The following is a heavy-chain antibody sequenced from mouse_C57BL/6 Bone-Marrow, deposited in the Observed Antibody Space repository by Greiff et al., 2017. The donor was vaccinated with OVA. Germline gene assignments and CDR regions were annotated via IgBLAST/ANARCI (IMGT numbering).Heavy chain of an antibody. D-gene: IGHD1-1*01. CDR3: ARSDYYGSSPYYYAMDY. J-gene: IGHJ4*01. CDR1: GYSITSDY. CDR2: ISYSGST. Sequence: EVQLVESGPGLAKPSQTLSLTCSVTGYSITSDYWNWIRKFPGNKLEYMGYISYSGSTYYNPSLKSRISITRDTSKNQYYLQLNSVTTEDTATYYCARSDYYGSSPYYYAMDYWGQGTSVTVSS. V-gene: IGHV3-8*01.